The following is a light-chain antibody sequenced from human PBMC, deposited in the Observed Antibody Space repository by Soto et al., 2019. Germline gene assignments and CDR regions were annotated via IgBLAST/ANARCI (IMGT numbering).Light chain of an antibody. CDR3: QQYDNLPPTWT. CDR1: QNINNY. Sequence: DIQMTQSPSSLSASVGDRVTITCQASQNINNYLNWYQQKPGRAPKLLIYDASNLEAGVPSRFRGSGSGTDFTFTISNLQPEDIATYYCQQYDNLPPTWTFGQGTKVDIK. V-gene: IGKV1-33*01. CDR2: DAS. J-gene: IGKJ1*01.